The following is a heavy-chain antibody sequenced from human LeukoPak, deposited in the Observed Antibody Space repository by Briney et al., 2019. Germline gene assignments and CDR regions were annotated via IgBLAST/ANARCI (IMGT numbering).Heavy chain of an antibody. CDR1: GFTVSSNY. V-gene: IGHV3-53*01. D-gene: IGHD3-22*01. J-gene: IGHJ4*02. CDR3: ASNLGIDSSVSY. Sequence: PGGSLRLSCAASGFTVSSNYMSWVRQAPGKGLEWVSVIYSGGSTYYADSVKGRFTISRDNSKNTLYLQMNGLRAEDTAVYYCASNLGIDSSVSYWGQGTLVTVSS. CDR2: IYSGGST.